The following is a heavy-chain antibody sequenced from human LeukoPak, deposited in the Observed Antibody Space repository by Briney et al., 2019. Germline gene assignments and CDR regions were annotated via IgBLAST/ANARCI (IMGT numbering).Heavy chain of an antibody. Sequence: PGGSLRLSCAASGFTFSSYGMHWVRQAPGKGLEWVAVIWYDGSNKYYADSVKGRFTISRDNSKNTLYLQMNSLRAEDTAVYYCARDRAGSGGSCYFDPWGQGTLVTVSS. V-gene: IGHV3-33*01. J-gene: IGHJ5*02. CDR1: GFTFSSYG. D-gene: IGHD2-15*01. CDR3: ARDRAGSGGSCYFDP. CDR2: IWYDGSNK.